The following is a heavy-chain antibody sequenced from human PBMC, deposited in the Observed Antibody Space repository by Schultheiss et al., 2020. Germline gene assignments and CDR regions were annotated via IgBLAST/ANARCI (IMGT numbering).Heavy chain of an antibody. V-gene: IGHV3-73*01. CDR1: GFTFSSYG. D-gene: IGHD3-10*01. J-gene: IGHJ6*02. CDR3: VRTPSDGMDV. Sequence: GGSLRLSCAASGFTFSSYGMHWVRQASGKGLEWVGRIRSKANSYATVYAASVKGRFTISRDDSKNTAYLQMNSLKTEDTAVYYCVRTPSDGMDVWGQGTTVTVSS. CDR2: IRSKANSYAT.